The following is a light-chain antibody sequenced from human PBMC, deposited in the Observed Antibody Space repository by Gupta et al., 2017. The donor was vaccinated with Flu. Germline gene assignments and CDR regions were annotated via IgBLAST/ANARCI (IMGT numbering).Light chain of an antibody. CDR2: LNSDGSH. Sequence: VKLTGTLSSGHSSYAIAWHQQQPEKGPRYLMKLNSDGSHSKGDGIPDRFSGSSSGAERYLTISSLQSEDEADYYCQTWGTGIRVFGGGTKLTVL. J-gene: IGLJ3*02. CDR3: QTWGTGIRV. CDR1: SGHSSYA. V-gene: IGLV4-69*01.